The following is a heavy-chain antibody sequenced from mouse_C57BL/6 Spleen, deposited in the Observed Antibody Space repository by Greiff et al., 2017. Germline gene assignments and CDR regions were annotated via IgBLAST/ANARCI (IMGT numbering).Heavy chain of an antibody. J-gene: IGHJ4*01. D-gene: IGHD2-4*01. CDR1: GYTFTSYC. Sequence: VQLQQPGAELVKPGASVKLSCKASGYTFTSYCMHWVKQRPGQGLEWIGMIHPNSGSTNYNEKFKSKATLTVDKSSSTAYMQLSSLTSEDSAVYYSARCVYYETSYAMDNWGQETSVTVSS. V-gene: IGHV1-64*01. CDR2: IHPNSGST. CDR3: ARCVYYETSYAMDN.